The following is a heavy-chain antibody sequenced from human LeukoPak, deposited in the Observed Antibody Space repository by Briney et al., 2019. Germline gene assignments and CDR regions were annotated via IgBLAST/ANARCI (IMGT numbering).Heavy chain of an antibody. Sequence: GGSLRLSCAASGFTFRNYRMNWVSQAPGKWLEWDSSISTSSTYIFYADSVKGRFTISRDNAKNSLYLQMNSLRAEDTAVYYCARDYDSSGYYYPVYEYWGQGTLVTVSS. V-gene: IGHV3-21*01. CDR3: ARDYDSSGYYYPVYEY. CDR1: GFTFRNYR. D-gene: IGHD3-22*01. CDR2: ISTSSTYI. J-gene: IGHJ1*01.